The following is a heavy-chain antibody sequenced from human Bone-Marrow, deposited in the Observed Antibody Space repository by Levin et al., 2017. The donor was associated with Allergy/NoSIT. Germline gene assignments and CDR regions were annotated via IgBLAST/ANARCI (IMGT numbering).Heavy chain of an antibody. CDR1: GFTFSSYA. CDR3: AKGGTSSPRYYFDS. D-gene: IGHD6-6*01. Sequence: SCAGSGFTFSSYAMKWVRQAPGKGLEWVSVISATGAHSYYADSVEGRFTISRDNSKNILSLQMNSLRVEDTAVYYCAKGGTSSPRYYFDSWGQGTLVTVSS. CDR2: ISATGAHS. J-gene: IGHJ4*02. V-gene: IGHV3-23*01.